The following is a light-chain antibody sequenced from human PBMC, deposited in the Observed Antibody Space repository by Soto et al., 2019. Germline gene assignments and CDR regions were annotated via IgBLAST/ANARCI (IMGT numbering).Light chain of an antibody. V-gene: IGKV3-20*01. Sequence: EIVLTQSPGTLSLSAGERATLSCRASQSVSSSFLAWYQQKPGQAPRLLIYGASSRATGIPDRFSGSGSGTDFTLTISRLEPEDFAVNYCQQYRSSPRTFGQGTKVEIK. J-gene: IGKJ1*01. CDR3: QQYRSSPRT. CDR1: QSVSSSF. CDR2: GAS.